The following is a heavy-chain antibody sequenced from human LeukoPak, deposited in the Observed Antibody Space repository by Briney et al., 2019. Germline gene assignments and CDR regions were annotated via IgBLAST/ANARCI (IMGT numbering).Heavy chain of an antibody. CDR3: ARVSVTGIVVVVAAANFDY. J-gene: IGHJ4*02. D-gene: IGHD2-15*01. CDR1: GGSFSGYY. Sequence: ASETLSLTCAVYGGSFSGYYWSWIRQPPGKGLEWIGEINHSGSTNYNPSLKSRVTISVDTSKNQFSLKLSSVTAADTAVYYCARVSVTGIVVVVAAANFDYWGQGTLVTVSS. V-gene: IGHV4-34*01. CDR2: INHSGST.